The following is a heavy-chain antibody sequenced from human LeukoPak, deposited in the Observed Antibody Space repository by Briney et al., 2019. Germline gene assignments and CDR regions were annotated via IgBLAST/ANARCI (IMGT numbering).Heavy chain of an antibody. CDR3: AREGGNYYDSSGAGY. J-gene: IGHJ4*02. CDR1: GYTFTSYG. CDR2: ISAYNGNT. Sequence: ASVKVSCKASGYTFTSYGISWVRQVPGQGLEWMGWISAYNGNTNYAQKFQGRVTMTTDTSTSTAYMELRSLRSDDTAVYYCAREGGNYYDSSGAGYWGQGTLVTVSS. D-gene: IGHD3-22*01. V-gene: IGHV1-18*01.